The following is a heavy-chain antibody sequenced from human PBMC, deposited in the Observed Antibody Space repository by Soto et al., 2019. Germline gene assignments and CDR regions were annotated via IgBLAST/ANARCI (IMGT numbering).Heavy chain of an antibody. CDR3: ARAGYDSSGYDNWFDP. D-gene: IGHD3-22*01. CDR1: GYTFTGYY. Sequence: ASVKVSCKASGYTFTGYYMHWVRQAPGQGLEWMGWINPNSGGTNYAQKFQGWVTMTRDTSISTAYMELSRLRSDDTAVYYCARAGYDSSGYDNWFDPWGQGTLVTVS. J-gene: IGHJ5*02. V-gene: IGHV1-2*04. CDR2: INPNSGGT.